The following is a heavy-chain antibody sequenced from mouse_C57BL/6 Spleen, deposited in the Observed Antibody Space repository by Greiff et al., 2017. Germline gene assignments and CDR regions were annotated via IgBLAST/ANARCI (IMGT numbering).Heavy chain of an antibody. D-gene: IGHD1-1*01. V-gene: IGHV1-52*01. J-gene: IGHJ2*01. CDR2: IDPSDSET. CDR3: ARGYYGGYFDY. CDR1: GYTFTSYW. Sequence: QVQLQQPGAKLVRPGSSVKLSCKASGYTFTSYWMHWVKQRPIQGLEWIGNIDPSDSETHYNQKFKDKATLTVDKSSSTAYMQLSSLTSEDSAVYYCARGYYGGYFDYWGQGTTLTVSS.